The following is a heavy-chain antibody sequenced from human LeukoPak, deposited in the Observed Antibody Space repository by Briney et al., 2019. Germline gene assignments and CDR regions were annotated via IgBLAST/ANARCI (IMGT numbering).Heavy chain of an antibody. V-gene: IGHV4-59*01. CDR1: GGSISSYY. J-gene: IGHJ6*03. D-gene: IGHD2-2*01. Sequence: KPSETLSLTCTVSGGSISSYYWGWIRQPPGKGLEWIGYIYYSGSTNYNPSLKSRVTISVDTSKNQFSLKLSSVTAADTAVYYCARVPAVNYYYYYMDVWGKGTTVTVSS. CDR3: ARVPAVNYYYYYMDV. CDR2: IYYSGST.